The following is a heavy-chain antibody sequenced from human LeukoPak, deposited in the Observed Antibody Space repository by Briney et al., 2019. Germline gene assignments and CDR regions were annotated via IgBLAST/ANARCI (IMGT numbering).Heavy chain of an antibody. J-gene: IGHJ4*02. CDR1: GGSFSGYY. CDR2: INHSGST. D-gene: IGHD4-17*01. CDR3: ARGGDYAYFDY. V-gene: IGHV4-34*01. Sequence: SETLSLTCAVYGGSFSGYYWSWIRQPPGKGLEWIGEINHSGSTNYNPSLKSRVTISVDTSKNQFSLKLSSVTAADTAVYCCARGGDYAYFDYWGQGTLVTVSS.